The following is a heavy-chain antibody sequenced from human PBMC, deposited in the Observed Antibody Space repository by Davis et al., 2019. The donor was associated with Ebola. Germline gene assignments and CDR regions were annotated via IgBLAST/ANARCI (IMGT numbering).Heavy chain of an antibody. CDR2: LGTSADT. D-gene: IGHD3-22*01. Sequence: GGSLRLSCAASGFTFSSNSMNWVRQAPGKGLEWVSTLGTSADTYYADSVKGRFTISRDNSKNTLYLQMNGLRAEDTAVYYCAKDRGYYFDSSGYYSVGFDSWGQGTLVTVSS. V-gene: IGHV3-21*04. CDR3: AKDRGYYFDSSGYYSVGFDS. CDR1: GFTFSSNS. J-gene: IGHJ4*02.